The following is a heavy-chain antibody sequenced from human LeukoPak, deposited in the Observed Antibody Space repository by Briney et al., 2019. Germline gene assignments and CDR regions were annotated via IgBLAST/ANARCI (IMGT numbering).Heavy chain of an antibody. Sequence: SETLSLTCTVSGGSISSGGSSWTWIRQPPGKGLEWVGCIYYSGSTYYNPSLKSRITISLDTSKNQFSLKLSSVAAADTAVYYCARAHDYGDYVDYWGQGTLVTVSS. CDR1: GGSISSGGSS. CDR3: ARAHDYGDYVDY. CDR2: IYYSGST. V-gene: IGHV4-30-4*07. J-gene: IGHJ4*02. D-gene: IGHD4-17*01.